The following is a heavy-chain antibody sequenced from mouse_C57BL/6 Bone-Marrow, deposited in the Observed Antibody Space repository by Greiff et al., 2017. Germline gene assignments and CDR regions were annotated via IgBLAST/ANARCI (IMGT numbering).Heavy chain of an antibody. CDR2: IYPGNSDT. Sequence: EVQLQQSGTVLARPGASVKMSCKTSGYTFTSYWMHWVKQRPGQGLEWIGAIYPGNSDTSYNQKFKGKAKLTAVTSASTAYMELSSLTNEDSAVYYCTETGPWFAYWGQGTLVTVSA. CDR3: TETGPWFAY. D-gene: IGHD4-1*01. CDR1: GYTFTSYW. V-gene: IGHV1-5*01. J-gene: IGHJ3*01.